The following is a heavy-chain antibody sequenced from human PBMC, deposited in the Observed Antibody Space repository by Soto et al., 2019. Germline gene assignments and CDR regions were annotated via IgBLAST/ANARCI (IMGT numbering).Heavy chain of an antibody. Sequence: QVQLVESGGGVVQPGRSLRLSCAASGFTFSRYGMHWVRQAPGKGLEWLTVMSYDGSHKEYADSVKGRFTISRDNSKNTVYLQMESLTTADTAVYYCAKDPKDSGGSINWFDPWGQGTLVTVSS. D-gene: IGHD3-22*01. CDR3: AKDPKDSGGSINWFDP. CDR1: GFTFSRYG. V-gene: IGHV3-30*18. CDR2: MSYDGSHK. J-gene: IGHJ5*02.